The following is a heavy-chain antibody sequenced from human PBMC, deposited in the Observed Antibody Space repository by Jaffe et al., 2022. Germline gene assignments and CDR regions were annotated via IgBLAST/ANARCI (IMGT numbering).Heavy chain of an antibody. CDR1: GFTFSSYE. CDR2: ISSSGSTI. CDR3: ASNWRYSSSWYDDGGVDY. J-gene: IGHJ4*02. Sequence: EVQLVESGGGLVQPGGSLRLSCAASGFTFSSYEMNWVRQAPGKGLEWVSYISSSGSTIYYADSVKGRFTISRDNAKNSLYLQMNSLRAEDTAVYYCASNWRYSSSWYDDGGVDYWGQGTLVTVSS. D-gene: IGHD6-13*01. V-gene: IGHV3-48*03.